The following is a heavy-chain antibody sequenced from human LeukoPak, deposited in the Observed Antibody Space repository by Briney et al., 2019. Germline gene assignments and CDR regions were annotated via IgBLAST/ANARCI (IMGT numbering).Heavy chain of an antibody. CDR2: ISSDGSNT. Sequence: GGSLRLSCAASGFTFSRHSMHWVRQAPGKGLEWVALISSDGSNTYYAGSLRGRFTISRDISKNTLYLQMNSLRGEDTAVYFCASPNDYGGQIIDFWGQGTLVTVSS. D-gene: IGHD4-23*01. CDR1: GFTFSRHS. V-gene: IGHV3-30-3*01. CDR3: ASPNDYGGQIIDF. J-gene: IGHJ4*02.